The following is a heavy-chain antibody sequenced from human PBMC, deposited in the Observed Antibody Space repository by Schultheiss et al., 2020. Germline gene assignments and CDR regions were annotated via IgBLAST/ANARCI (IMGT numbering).Heavy chain of an antibody. CDR3: APGSSGSYFT. Sequence: GESLKISCKASGYTFTGYYMHWVRQAPGQGLEWMGRINPNSGGTNYAQKLQGRVTMTTDTSTSTAYMELRSLRSDDTAVYYCAPGSSGSYFTWGQGTLVTVSS. CDR2: INPNSGGT. V-gene: IGHV1-2*06. D-gene: IGHD1-26*01. J-gene: IGHJ4*02. CDR1: GYTFTGYY.